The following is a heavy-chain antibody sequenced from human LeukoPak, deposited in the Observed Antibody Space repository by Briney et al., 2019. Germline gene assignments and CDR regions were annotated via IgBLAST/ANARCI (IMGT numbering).Heavy chain of an antibody. CDR2: ISGSAEKT. V-gene: IGHV3-23*01. D-gene: IGHD3-3*01. CDR1: GFAFSSHA. CDR3: ARGSTYDFWSGDALDV. Sequence: GGSLRLSCAASGFAFSSHAMTWVRQAPGKGLEWVSSISGSAEKTYYADSVKGRFTISRGSSQKILNLQMNNLRVEDTVIYYCARGSTYDFWSGDALDVWGQGTMVTVAS. J-gene: IGHJ3*01.